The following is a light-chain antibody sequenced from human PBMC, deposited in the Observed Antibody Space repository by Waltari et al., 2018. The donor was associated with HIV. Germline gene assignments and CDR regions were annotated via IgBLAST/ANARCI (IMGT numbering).Light chain of an antibody. Sequence: DIVLTQSPLSLAVTPGEPASLSCRSSQSLLLSNGYTYLDWYLQKPGQSPQLLVYLGFNRASGVPDRISGSGSGTDFTLKIRRVEPEDVGVYYCMQALQSPPTFGGGTTVEIK. CDR3: MQALQSPPT. CDR2: LGF. J-gene: IGKJ4*01. CDR1: QSLLLSNGYTY. V-gene: IGKV2-28*01.